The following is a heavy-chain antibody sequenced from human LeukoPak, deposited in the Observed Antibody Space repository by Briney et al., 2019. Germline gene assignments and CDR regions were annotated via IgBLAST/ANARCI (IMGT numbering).Heavy chain of an antibody. V-gene: IGHV3-30*02. CDR1: GFTFSSYG. CDR2: IRYDGSNK. J-gene: IGHJ3*02. D-gene: IGHD2-2*01. Sequence: GGSLRLSCAASGFTFSSYGMHWVRQAPGKGLEWVAFIRYDGSNKYYADSVKGRFTISRDNSKNRLYLQMNSLRAEDTAVYYCAKEAHIVVVPAALDIWGQGTMVTVSS. CDR3: AKEAHIVVVPAALDI.